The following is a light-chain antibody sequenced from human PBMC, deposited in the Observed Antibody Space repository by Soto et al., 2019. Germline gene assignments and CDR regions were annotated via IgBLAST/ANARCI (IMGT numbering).Light chain of an antibody. J-gene: IGKJ3*01. Sequence: DIQMTQSPSSLSASVGDRVTITCRASQSISSYLNWYQQKPGKAPKLLIYAASILQSGVPSRFSGSGSGTDFTLTINSLQPEDFATYYCEQSYSTPRTFCPGTKVDSK. CDR2: AAS. V-gene: IGKV1-39*01. CDR3: EQSYSTPRT. CDR1: QSISSY.